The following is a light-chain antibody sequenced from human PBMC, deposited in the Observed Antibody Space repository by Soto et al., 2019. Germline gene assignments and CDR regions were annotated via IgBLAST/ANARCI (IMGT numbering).Light chain of an antibody. Sequence: EIVMTQSPDTLSVSPGERATLSCRASQSVSSNLAWYQQKPGQAPRLLIYGASTRATGIPARFSGSGSGTEFTLTISSLQSEDFAVYYCQQYNNWPLFGPGTKVEIK. V-gene: IGKV3-15*01. CDR1: QSVSSN. CDR2: GAS. J-gene: IGKJ1*01. CDR3: QQYNNWPL.